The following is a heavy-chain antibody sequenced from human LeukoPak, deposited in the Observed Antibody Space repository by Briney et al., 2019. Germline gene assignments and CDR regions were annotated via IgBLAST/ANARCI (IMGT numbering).Heavy chain of an antibody. V-gene: IGHV4-38-2*02. D-gene: IGHD3-16*01. Sequence: PSETLSLTCTVSGYSISSGYYWGWIRQPPGKGLEWIGSIYHSGSTNYNPSLKSRVTISVDTSKNQFSLKLSYVTAADTAVYYCARDNSVEVSTMIIFDYWGQGTLVTVSS. J-gene: IGHJ4*02. CDR1: GYSISSGYY. CDR2: IYHSGST. CDR3: ARDNSVEVSTMIIFDY.